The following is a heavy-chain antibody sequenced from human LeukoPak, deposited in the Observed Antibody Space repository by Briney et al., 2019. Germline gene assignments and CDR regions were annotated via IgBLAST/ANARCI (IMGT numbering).Heavy chain of an antibody. Sequence: SETLSLTCTVSGGSISSSSYYWGWIRQPPGKGLEWIGSIYYSGSTYYNPSLKSRVTISVDTSKNQLSLKLSSLTAADTAVYYCARHEYSGSYYGLSWFDPWGQGTLVTVSS. V-gene: IGHV4-39*01. D-gene: IGHD1-26*01. CDR2: IYYSGST. CDR3: ARHEYSGSYYGLSWFDP. J-gene: IGHJ5*02. CDR1: GGSISSSSYY.